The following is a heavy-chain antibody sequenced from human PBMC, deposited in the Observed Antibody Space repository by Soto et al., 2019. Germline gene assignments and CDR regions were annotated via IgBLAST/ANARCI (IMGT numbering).Heavy chain of an antibody. CDR1: GGSISSYY. Sequence: LSLTCAVSGGSISSYYWSWIRQPDGKGLEWIGRFYASGYTNYNPSLKSRVTMSLDTSKNQFSLRLSSVTAADTAIYYCARGNQVSMSDYWGQGTLVTVS. V-gene: IGHV4-4*07. CDR2: FYASGYT. J-gene: IGHJ4*02. CDR3: ARGNQVSMSDY.